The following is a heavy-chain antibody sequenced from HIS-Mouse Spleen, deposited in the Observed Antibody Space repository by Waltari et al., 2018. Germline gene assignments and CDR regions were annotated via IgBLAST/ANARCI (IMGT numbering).Heavy chain of an antibody. CDR2: IYYSGST. J-gene: IGHJ3*02. V-gene: IGHV4-59*01. CDR3: ARVYRIAARLDAFDI. Sequence: QVQLQESGPGLVKPSETLSLTCTVSGGSISSYYWSWIRQPPGKGLEWIGYIYYSGSTNYNPSLKSRGTISVDTSKNQSSLKLSSVTAADTAVYYCARVYRIAARLDAFDIWGQGTMVTVSS. D-gene: IGHD6-6*01. CDR1: GGSISSYY.